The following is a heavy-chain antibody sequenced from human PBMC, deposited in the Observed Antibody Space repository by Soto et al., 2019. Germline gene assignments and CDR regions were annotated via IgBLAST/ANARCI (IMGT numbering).Heavy chain of an antibody. CDR1: GFTFSSYS. J-gene: IGHJ4*02. D-gene: IGHD3-22*01. CDR2: ISSSSSTI. CDR3: ARGLYYDGSGYWGY. V-gene: IGHV3-48*02. Sequence: EVPLVESGGGLVQPGGSLRLSCAASGFTFSSYSMNWVRQAPGKEMEWVSYISSSSSTIYYADSVKGRFTIARDNAKNSLYLQMNSLRDEDTAVYYCARGLYYDGSGYWGYWGQGTRVTVSS.